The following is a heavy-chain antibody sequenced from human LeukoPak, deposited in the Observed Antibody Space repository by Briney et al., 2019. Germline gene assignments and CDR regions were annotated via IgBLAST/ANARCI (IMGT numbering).Heavy chain of an antibody. D-gene: IGHD4-11*01. CDR3: ARDGKVTTSYYCYYYYMDV. Sequence: GGSLRLSCAASGFSFSSYEMNWVRQVAGKGLEWVSYISSSGGTMYYADSVKGRFTISRDNTKNSLYLQMNSLRAEDTAVYYCARDGKVTTSYYCYYYYMDVWGKGTTVTVSS. J-gene: IGHJ6*03. V-gene: IGHV3-48*03. CDR2: ISSSGGTM. CDR1: GFSFSSYE.